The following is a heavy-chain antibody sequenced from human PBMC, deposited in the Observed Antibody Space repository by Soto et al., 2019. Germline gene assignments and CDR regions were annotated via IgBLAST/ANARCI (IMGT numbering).Heavy chain of an antibody. V-gene: IGHV3-33*08. CDR1: GFTFNTYG. CDR3: ARIYYTGAYSCSWPFNSSFDV. J-gene: IGHJ6*02. D-gene: IGHD2-8*02. Sequence: QVQLVESGGGVVQPGGSLRLSCTTSGFTFNTYGMHWVRQAPGKGLEWVAIIWCDGSNKYYADSVKGRFTISRDNSNNTLYLQLTRLRDDDTAMVYGARIYYTGAYSCSWPFNSSFDVWGQGTPVTVSS. CDR2: IWCDGSNK.